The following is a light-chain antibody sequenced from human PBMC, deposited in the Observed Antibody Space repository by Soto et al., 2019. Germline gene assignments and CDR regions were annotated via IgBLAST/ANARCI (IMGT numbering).Light chain of an antibody. V-gene: IGKV3-15*01. CDR3: QQYNKWPRT. CDR1: QPINSN. Sequence: EIVMTQSPVTLSVSPGERATLSCRASQPINSNLAWYQQKPGQTPSLLIYGVSTRATGVPARFSGSGSGTEFTLTISSLQSEDIAVYYCQQYNKWPRTFGRGTKVEIK. J-gene: IGKJ1*01. CDR2: GVS.